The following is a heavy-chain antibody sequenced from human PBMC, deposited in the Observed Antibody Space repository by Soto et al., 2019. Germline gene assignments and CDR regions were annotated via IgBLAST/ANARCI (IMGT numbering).Heavy chain of an antibody. CDR3: ARKVPGSTSRPNYWYFDL. Sequence: EVQLLESGGGLVQPGGSLRLSCEGSGFTFISYAMNWVRQAPGKGLEWVSAISGGGDTTFYADSVKGRFTISRDNSKNTVTLQMNRLGVDDTAVYYCARKVPGSTSRPNYWYFDLWGRGTLLTVSS. CDR1: GFTFISYA. V-gene: IGHV3-23*01. D-gene: IGHD3-10*01. CDR2: ISGGGDTT. J-gene: IGHJ2*01.